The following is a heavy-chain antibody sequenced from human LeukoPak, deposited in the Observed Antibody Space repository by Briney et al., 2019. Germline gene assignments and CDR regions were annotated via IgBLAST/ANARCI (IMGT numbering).Heavy chain of an antibody. D-gene: IGHD5-18*01. CDR3: ARELDTAILHYFDY. J-gene: IGHJ4*02. CDR1: GYTFTGYY. V-gene: IGHV1-2*02. CDR2: INPNSGGT. Sequence: GASVKVSCKASGYTFTGYYMHWVRQAPGQGLEWMGWINPNSGGTNYAQKFQGRVTMARDTSISTAYMELSRLRSDDTAVYYCARELDTAILHYFDYWGQGTLVTVSS.